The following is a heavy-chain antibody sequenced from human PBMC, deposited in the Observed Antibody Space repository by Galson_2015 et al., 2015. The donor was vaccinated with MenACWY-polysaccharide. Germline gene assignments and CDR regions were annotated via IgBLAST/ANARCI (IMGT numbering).Heavy chain of an antibody. D-gene: IGHD3-16*02. CDR3: AAELRLGEMSYDGWEI. CDR1: GFNFGSYA. CDR2: ISYDGSNK. Sequence: SLRLSCAASGFNFGSYAMHWVRQAPGKGLEWVALISYDGSNKYYADSVKGRFTISRDHSKKTLYLQMDSLRAEDTAVYYCAAELRLGEMSYDGWEIWGQGTMVTVSS. J-gene: IGHJ3*02. V-gene: IGHV3-30*03.